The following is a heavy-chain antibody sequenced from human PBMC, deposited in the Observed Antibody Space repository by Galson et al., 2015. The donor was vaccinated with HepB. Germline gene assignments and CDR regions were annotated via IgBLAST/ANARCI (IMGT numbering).Heavy chain of an antibody. Sequence: SLRLSCAASGFTFSSYAMSWVRQAPGKGLEWVSAISGSGGSTYYADSVKGRFTIPRDNSKNTLYLQMNSLRAEDTAVYYCARVRVGATYFDYWGQGTLVTVSS. D-gene: IGHD1-26*01. CDR1: GFTFSSYA. J-gene: IGHJ4*02. V-gene: IGHV3-23*01. CDR3: ARVRVGATYFDY. CDR2: ISGSGGST.